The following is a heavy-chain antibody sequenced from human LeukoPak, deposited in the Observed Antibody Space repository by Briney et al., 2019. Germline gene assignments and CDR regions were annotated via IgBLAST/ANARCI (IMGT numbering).Heavy chain of an antibody. D-gene: IGHD4/OR15-4a*01. CDR1: GGSISSGGYY. J-gene: IGHJ4*02. Sequence: SETLSLTCTVSGGSISSGGYYWSWIRQHPGKGLERIGYIYYSGSTYYNPSLKSRVTISVDTSKNQFSLKLSSVTAADTAVYYCARERGVLPVDYWGQGTLVTVSS. V-gene: IGHV4-31*03. CDR2: IYYSGST. CDR3: ARERGVLPVDY.